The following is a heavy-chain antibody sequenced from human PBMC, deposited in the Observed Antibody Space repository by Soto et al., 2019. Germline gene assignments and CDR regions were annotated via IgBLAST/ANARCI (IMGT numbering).Heavy chain of an antibody. D-gene: IGHD3-10*01. V-gene: IGHV3-30*18. J-gene: IGHJ6*02. CDR1: GFTFSSYG. CDR2: ISYDGSNK. Sequence: QVQLVESGGGVVQPGRSLRLSCAASGFTFSSYGMHWVRQAPGKGLEWVAVISYDGSNKYYADSVKGRFTISRDNSKNTLYLQMNSLRAEDKAVYYCAKRSRGGESKRYYYYYCGMDVGGQGTTVTVSS. CDR3: AKRSRGGESKRYYYYYCGMDV.